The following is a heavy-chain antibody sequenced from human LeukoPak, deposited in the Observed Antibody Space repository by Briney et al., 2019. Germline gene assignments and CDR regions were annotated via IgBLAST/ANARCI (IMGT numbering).Heavy chain of an antibody. CDR3: ARVGGDVLSGYSTGYYYALDV. Sequence: GGSLRLSCAASGFTFTRFPMYWVRQAPGKGLEGVALISYYGSNKYYADSVKGRFTISRDNSKNTVYLQMNSPRAEDTAVYYCARVGGDVLSGYSTGYYYALDVWGQGTAVTVSS. V-gene: IGHV3-30*04. J-gene: IGHJ6*02. D-gene: IGHD3-3*01. CDR1: GFTFTRFP. CDR2: ISYYGSNK.